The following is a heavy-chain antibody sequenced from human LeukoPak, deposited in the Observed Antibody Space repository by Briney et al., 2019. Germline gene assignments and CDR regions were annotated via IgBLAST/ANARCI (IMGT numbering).Heavy chain of an antibody. CDR1: GYTFISFG. J-gene: IGHJ4*02. Sequence: GTSVKVSCKASGYTFISFGIAWVRQAPGQGLEWVGWISAYNGNTNSAQNLQGRVIMTTDTSTSTAYMELRSLRSDDTAVYYCARVAHDYGDYWGQGTLVTVSS. V-gene: IGHV1-18*01. CDR3: ARVAHDYGDY. CDR2: ISAYNGNT.